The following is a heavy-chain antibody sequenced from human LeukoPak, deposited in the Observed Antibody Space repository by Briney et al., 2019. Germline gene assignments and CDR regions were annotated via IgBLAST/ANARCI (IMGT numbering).Heavy chain of an antibody. D-gene: IGHD6-19*01. J-gene: IGHJ3*02. Sequence: GGSLRLSCAASGFTFSNYWMHWVRQAPGKGLVWVSRINSDGSSTSYADSVKGRFTISRDNAKNTLYLQMNSLRAEDTAVYYCARVRGWFDAFDIWGQGTMVTVSS. CDR3: ARVRGWFDAFDI. CDR2: INSDGSST. CDR1: GFTFSNYW. V-gene: IGHV3-74*01.